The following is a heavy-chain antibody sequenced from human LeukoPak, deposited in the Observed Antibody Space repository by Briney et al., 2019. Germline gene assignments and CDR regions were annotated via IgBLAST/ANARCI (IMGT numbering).Heavy chain of an antibody. J-gene: IGHJ4*02. V-gene: IGHV3-11*06. Sequence: PGGSLRLSCAASGFPFSVYYMSSIRQAPGKGLEWLSYISGSGSHTTYADSVRGRFTISRDNAKNSLSLQVNSLRADDTAVYYCARGGSTVAAGTPDYWGQGTLVTVSS. CDR2: ISGSGSHT. CDR3: ARGGSTVAAGTPDY. D-gene: IGHD6-13*01. CDR1: GFPFSVYY.